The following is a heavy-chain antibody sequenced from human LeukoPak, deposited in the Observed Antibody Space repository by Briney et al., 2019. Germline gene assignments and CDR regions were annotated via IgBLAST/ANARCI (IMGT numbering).Heavy chain of an antibody. V-gene: IGHV1-2*06. CDR1: GYTFTGYY. J-gene: IGHJ6*02. Sequence: ASVKVSCKASGYTFTGYYMHWVRQAPGQGLEWMGRINPNNGGTNYAQKFQGRVTMTTDTSTSTAYMELRSLRSDDTAVYYCASGVTYSGYDDSLDYYYGMDVWGQGTTVTVSS. CDR2: INPNNGGT. D-gene: IGHD5-12*01. CDR3: ASGVTYSGYDDSLDYYYGMDV.